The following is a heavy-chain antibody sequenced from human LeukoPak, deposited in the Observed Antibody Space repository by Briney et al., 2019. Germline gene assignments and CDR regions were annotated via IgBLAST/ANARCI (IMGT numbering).Heavy chain of an antibody. V-gene: IGHV1-69*13. J-gene: IGHJ4*02. Sequence: SVKVSCKASGGTFSSYAISWVRQAPGQGLEWMGGIIPIFGTANYAQKFQGRVTITADESTSTAYMELSSLRSEDTAVYYCASSIQLWSLGYYFDYWGQGTLVTVSS. D-gene: IGHD5-18*01. CDR2: IIPIFGTA. CDR1: GGTFSSYA. CDR3: ASSIQLWSLGYYFDY.